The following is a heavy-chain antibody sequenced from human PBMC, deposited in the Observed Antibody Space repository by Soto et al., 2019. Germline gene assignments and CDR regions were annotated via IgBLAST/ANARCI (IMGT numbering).Heavy chain of an antibody. CDR3: ATERGVTMVRRAVYSCAMDV. J-gene: IGHJ6*02. CDR1: GFTFSSYE. V-gene: IGHV3-48*03. CDR2: ISSSGSTI. Sequence: EVQLVESGGGLVQPGGSLRLSCAASGFTFSSYEMNWVRQAPGKGLEWVSYISSSGSTIYYADSVKGRFTISRDTAKNSPDLHMIRLRAQDTAVYYCATERGVTMVRRAVYSCAMDVGGQGTTVTVSS. D-gene: IGHD3-10*01.